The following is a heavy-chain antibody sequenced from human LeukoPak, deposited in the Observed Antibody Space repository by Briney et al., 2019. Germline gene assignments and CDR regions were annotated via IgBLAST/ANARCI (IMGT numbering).Heavy chain of an antibody. J-gene: IGHJ4*02. D-gene: IGHD4-17*01. CDR2: IKQDGSDK. CDR3: AKDRTTFDY. V-gene: IGHV3-7*01. CDR1: GFTFTTYW. Sequence: GGSLRLSCAASGFTFTTYWMTWVRQAPGKGLEWVANIKQDGSDKYYVDSVKGRFTISRDNARKSVYLQMNSLRAEDTAVYYCAKDRTTFDYWGQGTLVTVSS.